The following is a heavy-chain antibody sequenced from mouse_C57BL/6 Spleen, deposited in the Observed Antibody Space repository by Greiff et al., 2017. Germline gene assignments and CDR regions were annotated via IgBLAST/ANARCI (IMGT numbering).Heavy chain of an antibody. CDR3: ARSDYYGSSNWYFDV. V-gene: IGHV1-55*01. Sequence: QVQLQQPGPELVKPGASVKMSCKASGYTFTSYWITWVKQRPGQGLEWIGEIFPGSGSTNYTEKFKSKATLTVDTSSSTAYMQLSSLTSEDSAVYYCARSDYYGSSNWYFDVWGTGTTVTVSS. CDR1: GYTFTSYW. D-gene: IGHD1-1*01. J-gene: IGHJ1*03. CDR2: IFPGSGST.